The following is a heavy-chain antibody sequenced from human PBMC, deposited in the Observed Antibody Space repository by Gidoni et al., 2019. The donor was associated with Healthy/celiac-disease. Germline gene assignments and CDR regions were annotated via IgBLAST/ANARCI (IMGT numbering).Heavy chain of an antibody. CDR3: AKESQDL. J-gene: IGHJ2*01. V-gene: IGHV3-23*01. CDR1: GFTFSSYA. Sequence: EVQLLESGGGLVQPGGSLRLSCAAYGFTFSSYAMRWVRQAPGKGLEWFSTISASGGSTYYADSVKGRFTISRDNSKNTLYLQMNSLRVEDTAVYYCAKESQDLWGRGTLVTVSS. CDR2: ISASGGST.